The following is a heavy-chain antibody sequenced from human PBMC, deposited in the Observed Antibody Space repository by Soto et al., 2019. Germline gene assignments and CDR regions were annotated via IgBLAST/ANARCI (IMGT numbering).Heavy chain of an antibody. CDR1: GFTFSSNA. CDR2: ISGSGGST. V-gene: IGHV3-23*01. D-gene: IGHD2-15*01. Sequence: PGGSLRLSCAASGFTFSSNAMSWVRQAPGKGLEWVSAISGSGGSTYYADSVKGRFTISRDNSKNTLYLQMNSLRAEDTAVYYCATRWYLPYYYYGMDVWGQGTTVTVSS. CDR3: ATRWYLPYYYYGMDV. J-gene: IGHJ6*02.